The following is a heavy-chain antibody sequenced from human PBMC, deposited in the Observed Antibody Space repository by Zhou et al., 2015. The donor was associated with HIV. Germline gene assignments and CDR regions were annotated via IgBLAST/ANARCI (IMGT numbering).Heavy chain of an antibody. CDR3: AAHIAVAGPRGNDY. Sequence: QVRLLQSGGPEVKEPGASVKVSCKASGYTFTNYGFSWVRQAPGQGLEWMGWIIPIFGTANYAQKFQGRVTITADESTSTAYMELSSLRSEDTAVYYCAAHIAVAGPRGNDYWGQGTLVTVSS. J-gene: IGHJ4*02. V-gene: IGHV1-69*01. CDR1: GYTFTNYG. D-gene: IGHD6-19*01. CDR2: IIPIFGTA.